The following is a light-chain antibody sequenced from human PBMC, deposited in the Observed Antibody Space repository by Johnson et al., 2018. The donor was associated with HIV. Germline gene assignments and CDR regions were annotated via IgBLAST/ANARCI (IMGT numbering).Light chain of an antibody. CDR2: DNN. J-gene: IGLJ1*01. V-gene: IGLV1-51*01. CDR3: GTWDSSLSTYV. CDR1: SSNIGNNY. Sequence: QAVLTQPPSVSAAPGQKVTISCSGSSSNIGNNYVYWYQQLPGTAPKLLIYDNNKRPSGIPDRFSGSKSGTSATLGITALQTGEEADYYCGTWDSSLSTYVFGTGTKVTVL.